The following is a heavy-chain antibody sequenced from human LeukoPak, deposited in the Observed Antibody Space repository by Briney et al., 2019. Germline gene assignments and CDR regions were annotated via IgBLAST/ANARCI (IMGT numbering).Heavy chain of an antibody. D-gene: IGHD3-22*01. CDR2: ISDSGGRT. CDR1: GITLSNYG. Sequence: PGGSPRLSCAVSGITLSNYGMSWVRQPPGKGLEWVAGISDSGGRTNYADSVKGRFTISRDNPKNTLYLQMNSLRAEDTAVYFCAKRGVVIRVILVGFHKEAYYFDSWGQGALVTVSS. J-gene: IGHJ4*02. V-gene: IGHV3-23*01. CDR3: AKRGVVIRVILVGFHKEAYYFDS.